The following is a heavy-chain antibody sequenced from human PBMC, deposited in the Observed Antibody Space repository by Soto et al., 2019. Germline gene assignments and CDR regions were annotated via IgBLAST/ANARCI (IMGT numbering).Heavy chain of an antibody. CDR3: ARETGLRSSGWSYYFDF. D-gene: IGHD6-19*01. V-gene: IGHV3-48*02. CDR2: ISGSGGTI. J-gene: IGHJ4*02. Sequence: EVQLVESGGGMVQPGGSLRVSCAASGFTLSSYSMHWVRQAPGKGLEWVSYISGSGGTIYYADSVKGRFTISRDNAKNQLSVQMNSLRDEDTAVYFCARETGLRSSGWSYYFDFWGQGTRVTVSS. CDR1: GFTLSSYS.